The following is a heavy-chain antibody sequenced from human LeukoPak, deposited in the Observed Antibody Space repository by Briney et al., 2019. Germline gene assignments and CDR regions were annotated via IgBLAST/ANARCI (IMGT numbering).Heavy chain of an antibody. Sequence: ASVKVPCKASGYTFTGYYMHWVRQAPGQGLEWMGWINPNTGVTNHAQKFQGRVTLTRDTSIITAYMELTRLRSDDTAMYYCARDRTTVTTGYYGMDVWGQGTTLTVSS. CDR1: GYTFTGYY. CDR3: ARDRTTVTTGYYGMDV. V-gene: IGHV1-2*02. CDR2: INPNTGVT. J-gene: IGHJ6*02. D-gene: IGHD4-17*01.